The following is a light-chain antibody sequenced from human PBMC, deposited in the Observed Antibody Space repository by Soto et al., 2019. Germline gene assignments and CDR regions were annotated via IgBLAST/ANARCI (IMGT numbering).Light chain of an antibody. CDR3: QHYNSYGT. Sequence: EIQINEARCSLSASVGERVTITGRASQSIKSYLNWYQQKPGRAPNILISAASTLQTGVPSRFSGSGSGTEFTLTISSLQPDDFATYYCQHYNSYGTFGQRTKVDI. CDR1: QSIKSY. CDR2: AAS. V-gene: IGKV1-5*01. J-gene: IGKJ1*01.